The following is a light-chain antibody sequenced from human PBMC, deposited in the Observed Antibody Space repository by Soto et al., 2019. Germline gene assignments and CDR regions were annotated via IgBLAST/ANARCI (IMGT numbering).Light chain of an antibody. V-gene: IGLV1-40*01. CDR2: GNS. J-gene: IGLJ2*01. CDR3: QSEDRRLIV. Sequence: QAVVTQPPSVSGAPGQRVTISCTGSSSNIGAGYDVHWYQQLPGTAPKLLIYGNSTRPSGVPDRFSGSKSGTSASLAITGLQAGDEADYYCQSEDRRLIVFGGGTKLTVL. CDR1: SSNIGAGYD.